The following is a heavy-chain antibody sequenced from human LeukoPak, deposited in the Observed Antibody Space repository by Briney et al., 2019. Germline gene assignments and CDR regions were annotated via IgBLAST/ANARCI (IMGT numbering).Heavy chain of an antibody. D-gene: IGHD3-22*01. CDR1: GYTFTSYG. Sequence: GASVKVSCKASGYTFTSYGISWVREAPGQGLEWMGWISAYNGNTNYAQKLQGRVTMTTDTSTSTAYMELRSLRSDDTAVYYCARDKEKTTYYYDSSVYCSDYWGQGTLVTVSS. V-gene: IGHV1-18*01. CDR2: ISAYNGNT. J-gene: IGHJ4*02. CDR3: ARDKEKTTYYYDSSVYCSDY.